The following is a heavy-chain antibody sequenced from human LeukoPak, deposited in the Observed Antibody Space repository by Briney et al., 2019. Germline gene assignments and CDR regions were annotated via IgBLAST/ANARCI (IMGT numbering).Heavy chain of an antibody. CDR3: ARDPEYFQP. V-gene: IGHV1-2*02. J-gene: IGHJ1*01. Sequence: ASVKVSCKASGYTFTGYYMHWVREAPGQGLEWMGWINPNSGGTNYAQKFQGRVTMTRDTSISTAYMELSRLRSHDPAVYSCARDPEYFQPWGQGTLVTVSS. CDR2: INPNSGGT. CDR1: GYTFTGYY.